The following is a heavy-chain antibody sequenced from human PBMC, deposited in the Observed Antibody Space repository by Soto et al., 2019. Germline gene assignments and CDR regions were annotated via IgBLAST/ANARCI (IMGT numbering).Heavy chain of an antibody. Sequence: GGSLRLSCAASGFTFSSYWMHWVRQAPGKGLVWVSRINSDGSSTSYADSVKGRFTISRDNAKNTLYLQMNSLRAEDTAVYYCARHYYDSSGYYGYYYGMDVWGQGTTVTV. CDR3: ARHYYDSSGYYGYYYGMDV. J-gene: IGHJ6*02. CDR1: GFTFSSYW. D-gene: IGHD3-22*01. V-gene: IGHV3-74*01. CDR2: INSDGSST.